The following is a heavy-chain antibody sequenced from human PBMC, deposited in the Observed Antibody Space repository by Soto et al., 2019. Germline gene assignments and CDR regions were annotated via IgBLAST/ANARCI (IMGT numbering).Heavy chain of an antibody. CDR2: ISWNSGSI. V-gene: IGHV3-9*01. Sequence: VQLVESGGGLVQPGRSLRLSCAASGFTFDDYAMHWVRQAPGKGLEWVSGISWNSGSIGYADSVKGRFTISRDNAKNSLYLQMNSLRAEDTALYYCAKGVRYGSGRTAFDIWGQGTMVTVSS. CDR3: AKGVRYGSGRTAFDI. CDR1: GFTFDDYA. D-gene: IGHD3-10*01. J-gene: IGHJ3*02.